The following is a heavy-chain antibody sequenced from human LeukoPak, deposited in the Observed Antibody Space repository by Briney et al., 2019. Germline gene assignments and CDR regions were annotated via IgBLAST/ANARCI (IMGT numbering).Heavy chain of an antibody. CDR2: IRYDGSNK. J-gene: IGHJ3*02. V-gene: IGHV3-30*02. CDR1: GFTFSSYG. CDR3: AKDRVALGAFDI. Sequence: GGSLRLPCAASGFTFSSYGMHWVRQAPGKGLEWVAFIRYDGSNKYYADSVKGRFTISRDNSKNTLYLQMNSLRAEDTAVYYCAKDRVALGAFDIWGQGTMVTVSS. D-gene: IGHD3-3*02.